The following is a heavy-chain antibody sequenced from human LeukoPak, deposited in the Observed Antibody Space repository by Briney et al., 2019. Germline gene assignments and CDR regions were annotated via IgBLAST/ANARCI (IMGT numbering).Heavy chain of an antibody. D-gene: IGHD3-22*01. Sequence: GESLKISCKGSGYSFTTYWIAWVRQMPGKGLEWMGIIYPGDSDTRYSPSFQGQVSVSADKSISTAYLQWRSLKASDTAMYYCARDSSGYSLFDYWGQGTQVTVSS. V-gene: IGHV5-51*01. CDR1: GYSFTTYW. J-gene: IGHJ4*02. CDR3: ARDSSGYSLFDY. CDR2: IYPGDSDT.